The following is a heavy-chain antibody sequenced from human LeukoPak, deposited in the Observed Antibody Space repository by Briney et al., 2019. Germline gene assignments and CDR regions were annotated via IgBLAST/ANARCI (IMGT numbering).Heavy chain of an antibody. V-gene: IGHV4-39*07. Sequence: SETLSLTCTVSGGSISSSSYYWGWIRQPPGKGLEWIGTIYYTGNTYHNPSLKSRVTISVDTSKNQFSLKLSPLTAADTAVYYCARDLHGYCSGGSCYSGGWFDPWDQGTLVTVSS. CDR3: ARDLHGYCSGGSCYSGGWFDP. J-gene: IGHJ5*02. D-gene: IGHD2-15*01. CDR2: IYYTGNT. CDR1: GGSISSSSYY.